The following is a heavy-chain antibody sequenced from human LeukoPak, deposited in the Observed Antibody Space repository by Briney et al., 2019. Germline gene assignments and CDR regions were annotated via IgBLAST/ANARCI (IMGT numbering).Heavy chain of an antibody. D-gene: IGHD2-21*02. CDR1: GGSISSGSYY. CDR3: ARFTYCGGDCPPDY. Sequence: SETLSLTCTVSGGSISSGSYYWGWIRQPPGKGLEWIGSIYYSGSTYYNPSLKSRVTISVDTSKNQFSLKLSSVTAADTAVYYCARFTYCGGDCPPDYWGQGTLVTVSS. CDR2: IYYSGST. J-gene: IGHJ4*02. V-gene: IGHV4-39*07.